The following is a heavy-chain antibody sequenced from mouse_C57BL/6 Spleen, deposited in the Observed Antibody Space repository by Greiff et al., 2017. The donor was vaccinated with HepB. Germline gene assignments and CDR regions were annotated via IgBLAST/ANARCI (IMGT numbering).Heavy chain of an antibody. Sequence: VQLQQSGAELVKPGASVKLSCKASGYTFTSYWMHWVKQRPGRGLEWIGRIDPNSGGTKYNEKFKSKATLTVDKPSSTAYMQLSSLTSEDSAVYYCARLGFYFYGSSDEGYSDYWGQGTTLTVSS. CDR3: ARLGFYFYGSSDEGYSDY. D-gene: IGHD1-1*01. J-gene: IGHJ2*01. V-gene: IGHV1-72*01. CDR2: IDPNSGGT. CDR1: GYTFTSYW.